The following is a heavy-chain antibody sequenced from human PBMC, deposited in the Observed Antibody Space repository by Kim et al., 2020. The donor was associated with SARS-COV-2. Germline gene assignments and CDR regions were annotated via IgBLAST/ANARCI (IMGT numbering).Heavy chain of an antibody. D-gene: IGHD1-26*01. CDR2: MSWNSDRT. J-gene: IGHJ6*02. CDR3: ARVSGSYLNYYFPMDV. CDR1: GFTFDNYA. Sequence: SLRLSCVASGFTFDNYAMHWVRQAPGKGLEWVSGMSWNSDRTSYADSVRGRFTISRDDAKNSLYLHMNSLRPEDTALYYCARVSGSYLNYYFPMDVWGQGTTVTVSS. V-gene: IGHV3-9*01.